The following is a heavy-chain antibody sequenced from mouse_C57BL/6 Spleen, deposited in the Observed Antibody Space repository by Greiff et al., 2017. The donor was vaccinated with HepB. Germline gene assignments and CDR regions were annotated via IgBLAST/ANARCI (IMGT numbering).Heavy chain of an antibody. CDR2: IYPRSGNT. CDR1: GYTFTSYG. Sequence: QVQLQQSGAELARPGASVKLSCKASGYTFTSYGISWVKQRTGQGLEWIGEIYPRSGNTYYNEKFKGKATLTADKSSSTAYMELRSLTSEDSAVYFCARWGTTVVATSYFDYWGQGTTLTVSS. CDR3: ARWGTTVVATSYFDY. J-gene: IGHJ2*01. D-gene: IGHD1-1*01. V-gene: IGHV1-81*01.